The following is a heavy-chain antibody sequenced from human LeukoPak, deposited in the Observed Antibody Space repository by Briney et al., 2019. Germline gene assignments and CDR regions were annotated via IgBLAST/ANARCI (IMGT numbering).Heavy chain of an antibody. CDR2: INAGNGNT. Sequence: ASVKVSCKASGYTFTSYAMHWVRQAPGQRLEWMEWINAGNGNTKYSQKFQGRVTITRDTSASTAYMELSSLRSEDTAVYYCATDLNYGSGSYSYYWGQGTLVTVPS. V-gene: IGHV1-3*01. CDR1: GYTFTSYA. CDR3: ATDLNYGSGSYSYY. J-gene: IGHJ4*02. D-gene: IGHD3-10*01.